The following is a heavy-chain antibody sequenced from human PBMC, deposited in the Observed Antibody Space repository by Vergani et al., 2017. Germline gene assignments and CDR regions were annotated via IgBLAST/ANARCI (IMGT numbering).Heavy chain of an antibody. J-gene: IGHJ4*02. CDR2: IQFDGSNQ. CDR3: AKHFRGWGIDY. V-gene: IGHV3-30*02. D-gene: IGHD3-16*01. CDR1: GFTLSNYD. Sequence: VQLVESGGGVVQRGGSLRLSCATSGFTLSNYDIQWIRQGPGKGLEFVAFIQFDGSNQYYADSVKGRFTLSRDFSKNTLYLQMNSLRTDDTATYYCAKHFRGWGIDYWGQGTQVIVSS.